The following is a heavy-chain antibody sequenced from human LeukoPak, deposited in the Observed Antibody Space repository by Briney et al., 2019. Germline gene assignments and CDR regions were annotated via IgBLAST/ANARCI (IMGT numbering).Heavy chain of an antibody. D-gene: IGHD4-23*01. V-gene: IGHV3-30*02. CDR3: ARDTPGYGGDDFDF. CDR2: IQAGGDEK. Sequence: PGGSLRLSCAASGFTFSTYGMHWVRQAPGKGLEWMTFIQAGGDEKYYAESVKGRFTVSRDNSKNTLYLQMNSLRAEDTAVYYCARDTPGYGGDDFDFWAQGALVTVSS. J-gene: IGHJ4*02. CDR1: GFTFSTYG.